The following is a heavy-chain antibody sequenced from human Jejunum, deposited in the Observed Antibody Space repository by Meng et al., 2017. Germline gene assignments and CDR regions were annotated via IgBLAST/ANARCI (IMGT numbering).Heavy chain of an antibody. V-gene: IGHV4-34*01. CDR1: GGSISDNY. CDR2: INDNEST. J-gene: IGHJ4*02. D-gene: IGHD4-11*01. CDR3: SRGNEYSNYGADF. Sequence: QVKLQQWGAGLLKPSETLSLTCAVYGGSISDNYWTWLRQPPGTGLERLGEINDNESTNYNPSLRCRVTISLDTSKSQFYLRVSSVTAADTAVYYCSRGNEYSNYGADFWGQGTLVTVSS.